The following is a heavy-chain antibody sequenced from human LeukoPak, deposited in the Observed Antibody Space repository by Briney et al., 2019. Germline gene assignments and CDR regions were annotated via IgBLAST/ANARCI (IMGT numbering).Heavy chain of an antibody. D-gene: IGHD6-13*01. J-gene: IGHJ4*02. CDR3: AKQIAAAGGFDY. Sequence: GGSLRLSCAASGFTFSSYAMSWVRQAPGTGLKWVSGISGGGGTTYYADSVKGRFTISRDISKNTLYLQMNSLRAEDTAVYYCAKQIAAAGGFDYWAQGTLVTASS. V-gene: IGHV3-23*01. CDR2: ISGGGGTT. CDR1: GFTFSSYA.